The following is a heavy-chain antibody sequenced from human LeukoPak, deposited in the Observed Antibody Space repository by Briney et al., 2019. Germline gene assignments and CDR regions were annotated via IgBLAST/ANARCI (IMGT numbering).Heavy chain of an antibody. CDR3: ARYYMDPTEYYFDY. D-gene: IGHD2-21*01. CDR2: ISAYNGNT. J-gene: IGHJ4*02. Sequence: GASVKVSCKAPGYTFTSYGISWVRQAPGQGLEWMGWISAYNGNTNYAQKLQGRVTMTTDTSTSTAYMELRSLRSDDTAVYYCARYYMDPTEYYFDYWGQGTLVTVSS. V-gene: IGHV1-18*01. CDR1: GYTFTSYG.